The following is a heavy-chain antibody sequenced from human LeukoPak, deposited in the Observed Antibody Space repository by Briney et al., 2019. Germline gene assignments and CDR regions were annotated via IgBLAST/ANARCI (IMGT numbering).Heavy chain of an antibody. J-gene: IGHJ6*03. CDR1: GFTFSSYW. V-gene: IGHV3-7*01. CDR3: AREGTSQGDYYYYMDV. Sequence: GGSLRLSCAASGFTFSSYWMSWVRQAPGKGLEWVANIKQDGSEKYYVDSVKGRFTISRDNAKNSLYLQMNSLRAEDTAVYYCAREGTSQGDYYYYMDVWGKGTTVTVSS. CDR2: IKQDGSEK. D-gene: IGHD1-14*01.